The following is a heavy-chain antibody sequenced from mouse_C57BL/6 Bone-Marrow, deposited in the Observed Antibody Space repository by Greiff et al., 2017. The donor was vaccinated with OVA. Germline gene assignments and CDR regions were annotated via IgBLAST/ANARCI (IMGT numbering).Heavy chain of an antibody. CDR1: GFSLTSYG. J-gene: IGHJ4*01. Sequence: VQLQESGPGLVQPSQSLSITCTVSGFSLTSYGVHWVRQSPGKGLEWLGVIWSGGSTDYNAAFISRLSNSKDNSKSQVFFKMNSLQADDTAIYYCARKEDGSSYGAMGYWGQGTSVTVSS. D-gene: IGHD1-1*01. CDR2: IWSGGST. V-gene: IGHV2-2*01. CDR3: ARKEDGSSYGAMGY.